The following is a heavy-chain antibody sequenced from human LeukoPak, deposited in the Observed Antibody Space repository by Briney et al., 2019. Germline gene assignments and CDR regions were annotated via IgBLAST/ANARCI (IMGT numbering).Heavy chain of an antibody. D-gene: IGHD4-17*01. CDR2: ISYDGSNK. CDR3: ARGIATVTNLGDY. CDR1: GFTFSSYA. Sequence: GGSLRLSCAASGFTFSSYAMHWVRQAPGKGLEWVAVISYDGSNKYYADSVKGRFTISRDNSKNTLYLQMNSLRAEDTAVYYCARGIATVTNLGDYWGQGTLVTVSS. J-gene: IGHJ4*02. V-gene: IGHV3-30*04.